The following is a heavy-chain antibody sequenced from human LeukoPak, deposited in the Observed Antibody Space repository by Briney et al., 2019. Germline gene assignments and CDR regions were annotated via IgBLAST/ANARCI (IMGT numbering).Heavy chain of an antibody. CDR1: GFPIRTRGVG. CDR2: IYWDGDE. J-gene: IGHJ5*01. CDR3: AHRRGASTTVTSPFDS. Sequence: SGPTLVKPTQTLTLTCTFSGFPIRTRGVGVGWIRQPPGKALEGVALIYWDGDERSSPSLKNRLTITKDTSKNQVVLTMTTMDPADTATYYCAHRRGASTTVTSPFDSWGQGTLVTVSS. D-gene: IGHD4-17*01. V-gene: IGHV2-5*02.